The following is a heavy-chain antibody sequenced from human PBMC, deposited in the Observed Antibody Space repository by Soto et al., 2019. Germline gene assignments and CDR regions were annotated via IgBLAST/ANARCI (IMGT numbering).Heavy chain of an antibody. CDR1: GYTLTELS. J-gene: IGHJ6*02. D-gene: IGHD6-13*01. V-gene: IGHV1-24*01. CDR2: FDPEDGET. CDR3: ATGSSWYLSENPSLGYSYGMEV. Sequence: ASVKVSCKVSGYTLTELSMHWVRQAPGKGLEWMGGFDPEDGETIYAQKFQGRVTMTEDTSTDTAYMELSSLRSEDTAVYYCATGSSWYLSENPSLGYSYGMEVWGQGTTVTVS.